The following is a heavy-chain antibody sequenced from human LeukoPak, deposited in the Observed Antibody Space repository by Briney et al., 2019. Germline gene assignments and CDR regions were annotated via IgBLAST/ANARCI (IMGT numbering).Heavy chain of an antibody. CDR3: LAGYYYYYMDV. CDR2: INAHGSST. J-gene: IGHJ6*03. D-gene: IGHD6-13*01. V-gene: IGHV3-74*01. Sequence: GGSLRLSCAASGFAFSNYWLHWVRQAPGKGLVWVARINAHGSSTNYADSVKGRFTISRDNAKNTLYLQMTSLSAEDTAVYYALAGYYYYYMDVWGKGTTVTVSS. CDR1: GFAFSNYW.